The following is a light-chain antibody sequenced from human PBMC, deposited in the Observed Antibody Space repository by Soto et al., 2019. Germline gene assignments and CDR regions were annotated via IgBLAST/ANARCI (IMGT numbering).Light chain of an antibody. CDR1: QSISNY. CDR3: QHSYSSPRT. Sequence: DIQMTQSPSSLSASVGDRVTITCRASQSISNYLNWYQQKPGKAPKLLIYAASSLQSGVPSRFSGSGSGTDFTLTIRSLQPEDFATYYCQHSYSSPRTFGHGTKVDIK. CDR2: AAS. V-gene: IGKV1-39*01. J-gene: IGKJ1*01.